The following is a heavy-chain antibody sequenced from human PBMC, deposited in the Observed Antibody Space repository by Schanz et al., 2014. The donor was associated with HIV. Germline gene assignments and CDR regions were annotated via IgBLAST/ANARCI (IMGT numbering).Heavy chain of an antibody. J-gene: IGHJ4*02. CDR1: GFSFSSYA. CDR2: ISVSGRST. V-gene: IGHV3-23*01. Sequence: EVQLLEAGGGLVQPGGSLRLSCAAAGFSFSSYAMSFFLHSPRKGLSWVSGISVSGRSTYYADSVKGRFTISRDNAKNMLXXQMNXLRAEDTAVYYCAKGPTFGVLTPADGAQGNLVTVSS. CDR3: AKGPTFGVLTPAD. D-gene: IGHD3-3*01.